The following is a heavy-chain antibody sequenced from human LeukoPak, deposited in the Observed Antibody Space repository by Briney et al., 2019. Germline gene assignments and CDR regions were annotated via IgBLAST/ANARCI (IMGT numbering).Heavy chain of an antibody. Sequence: ASVKVSCKASGYTFIAYYMHWVRQAPGQGLEWMGWINPNSGGTNYAQKFQGRVTMTRDTSTSTAYMELSSLRSEDTAVYYCAMNYYDSSGYYPPRRNFDYWGQGTLVTVSS. CDR2: INPNSGGT. J-gene: IGHJ4*02. V-gene: IGHV1-2*02. D-gene: IGHD3-22*01. CDR1: GYTFIAYY. CDR3: AMNYYDSSGYYPPRRNFDY.